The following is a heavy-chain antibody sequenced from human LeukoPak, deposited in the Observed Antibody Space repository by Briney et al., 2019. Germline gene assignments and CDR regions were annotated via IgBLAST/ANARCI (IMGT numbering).Heavy chain of an antibody. J-gene: IGHJ5*02. CDR3: ARGIQLYGYDP. CDR2: ISAYNGNT. V-gene: IGHV1-18*01. CDR1: GYTFTSYG. Sequence: GASVKVSCKASGYTFTSYGISWVRQPPEQGLGWMGWISAYNGNTNYAQKLQGRVTMTTDTSTSTAYMELRSLRSDDTAVYYCARGIQLYGYDPWGQGTLVTVSS. D-gene: IGHD5-18*01.